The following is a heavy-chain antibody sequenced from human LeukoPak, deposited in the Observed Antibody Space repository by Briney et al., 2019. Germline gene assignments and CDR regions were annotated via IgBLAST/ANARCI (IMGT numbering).Heavy chain of an antibody. D-gene: IGHD3-3*01. CDR2: IYYSGST. V-gene: IGHV4-59*01. J-gene: IGHJ4*02. Sequence: PSETLSLTCTVSGGSISTYYWSWIRQPPGKGLEWIGCIYYSGSTNYNPSLKSRVTISVDTSKNQFSLKLSSVTAADTALYYCARRSGPLLDSWGQGTLVTVSS. CDR1: GGSISTYY. CDR3: ARRSGPLLDS.